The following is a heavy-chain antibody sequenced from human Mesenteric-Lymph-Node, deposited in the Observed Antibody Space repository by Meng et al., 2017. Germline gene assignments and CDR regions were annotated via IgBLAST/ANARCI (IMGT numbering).Heavy chain of an antibody. Sequence: ESLKISCTVSGGSISSYYWSWIRQPPGKGLEWIGYIYYSGSTNYNPSLKSRVTISVDTSKNQFSLKLSSVTAADTAVYYCAREGVYFWSGPIDYWGQGTLVTVSS. CDR2: IYYSGST. CDR3: AREGVYFWSGPIDY. J-gene: IGHJ4*02. V-gene: IGHV4-59*01. CDR1: GGSISSYY. D-gene: IGHD3-3*01.